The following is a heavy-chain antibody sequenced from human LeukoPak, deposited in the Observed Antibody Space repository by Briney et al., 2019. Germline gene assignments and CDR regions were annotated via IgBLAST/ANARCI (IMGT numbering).Heavy chain of an antibody. CDR3: AKSAQWFGELLYYYGMDV. V-gene: IGHV3-43*02. CDR1: GFTFDDYA. D-gene: IGHD3-10*01. Sequence: GGSLRLSCAASGFTFDDYAMHWVRQAPGRGLEWVSLISGDGGSTYYADSVKGRFTISRDNSKNSLYLQMNSLRTEDTALYYCAKSAQWFGELLYYYGMDVWGQGTMVTVSS. CDR2: ISGDGGST. J-gene: IGHJ6*02.